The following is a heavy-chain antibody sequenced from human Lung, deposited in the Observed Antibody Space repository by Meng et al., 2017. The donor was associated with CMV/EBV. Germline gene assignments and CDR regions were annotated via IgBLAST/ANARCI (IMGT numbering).Heavy chain of an antibody. CDR1: GFIFSSSG. D-gene: IGHD3-16*01. V-gene: IGHV3-30*18. J-gene: IGHJ4*02. Sequence: GGPXRLXXAAPGFIFSSSGMHWVRQAPGKGLEWVTIFSYDGTNKFYIDSVKGRFTISRDNSENTLYLQMNSLRAEDTAVYYCVKDLHASSDGYHYGGDYWXQGTLVTVSS. CDR2: FSYDGTNK. CDR3: VKDLHASSDGYHYGGDY.